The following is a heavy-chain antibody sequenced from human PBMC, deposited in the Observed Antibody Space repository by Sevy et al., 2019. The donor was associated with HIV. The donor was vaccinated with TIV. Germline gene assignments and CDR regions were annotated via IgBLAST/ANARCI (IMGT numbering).Heavy chain of an antibody. Sequence: GGSLRLSCAASGFTFSTYSMTWVRQVPGKGLEWVSSISSSSGYIYYRDSVKGRFTISRDNAKGSLYLQMNGLRAEDTAVYYCARDSTHPWSGDSMYWYFDLWGRGTLVTVSS. CDR2: ISSSSGYI. D-gene: IGHD4-17*01. CDR3: ARDSTHPWSGDSMYWYFDL. J-gene: IGHJ2*01. CDR1: GFTFSTYS. V-gene: IGHV3-21*01.